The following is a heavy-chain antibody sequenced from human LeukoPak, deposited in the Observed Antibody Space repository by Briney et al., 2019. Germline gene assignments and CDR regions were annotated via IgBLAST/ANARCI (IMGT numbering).Heavy chain of an antibody. CDR3: AKGSTYFYGSGTSDDAFDF. V-gene: IGHV3-23*01. CDR2: ISGSGENT. D-gene: IGHD3-10*01. Sequence: GGSLRLSRAASELTFSSYAMSWVRQAPGKGLERVSRISGSGENTHYADSVQGRFIISRDNSKNTMFLQMNSLRGEDTAVYFCAKGSTYFYGSGTSDDAFDFWGQGTMVTVSA. CDR1: ELTFSSYA. J-gene: IGHJ3*01.